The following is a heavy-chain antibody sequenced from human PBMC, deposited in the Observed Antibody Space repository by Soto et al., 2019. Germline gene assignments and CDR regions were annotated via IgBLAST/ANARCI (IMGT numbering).Heavy chain of an antibody. Sequence: KTSETLSLTCTVSGGSISSSSYYWGWIRQPPGKGLEWIGSIYYSGSTYYNPSLKSRVTISVDTSKNQFSLKLSSVTAADTAVYYCARQFGGGSGWHYYYYGMDVWGQGTTVTVSS. CDR1: GGSISSSSYY. V-gene: IGHV4-39*01. J-gene: IGHJ6*02. CDR2: IYYSGST. CDR3: ARQFGGGSGWHYYYYGMDV. D-gene: IGHD6-19*01.